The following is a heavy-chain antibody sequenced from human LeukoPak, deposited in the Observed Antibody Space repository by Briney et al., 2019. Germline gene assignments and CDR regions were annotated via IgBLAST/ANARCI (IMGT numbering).Heavy chain of an antibody. V-gene: IGHV3-21*01. D-gene: IGHD3-3*01. J-gene: IGHJ3*02. Sequence: GGSLRLACAASGFTFSRYSMNWVRQAPGKGLGWVSSISISSNYIYYADSVKGRFTISRDNAKNSLYLQMNSLRAEDTAVYYCARGSRFGVVGRDAFDIWGQGTMVTVSS. CDR1: GFTFSRYS. CDR3: ARGSRFGVVGRDAFDI. CDR2: ISISSNYI.